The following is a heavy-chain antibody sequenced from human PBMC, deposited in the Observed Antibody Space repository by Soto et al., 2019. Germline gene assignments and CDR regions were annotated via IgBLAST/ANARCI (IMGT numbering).Heavy chain of an antibody. J-gene: IGHJ4*02. CDR1: GGSISSGTYY. Sequence: PSETLSLTCTVSGGSISSGTYYSSWIRQHPGKGLEWIGYIYYNESPYYNPSLKSRVTISVDTSKNQFSLRVSSVTAADTAVYYCARVPIGVSGTYYFDYWGQGTLVTVSS. D-gene: IGHD3-22*01. CDR3: ARVPIGVSGTYYFDY. CDR2: IYYNESP. V-gene: IGHV4-31*03.